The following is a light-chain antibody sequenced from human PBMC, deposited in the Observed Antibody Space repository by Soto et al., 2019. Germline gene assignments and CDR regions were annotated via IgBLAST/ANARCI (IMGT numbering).Light chain of an antibody. V-gene: IGLV7-43*01. CDR2: STS. Sequence: QTVVTQEPSLTVSPGGTVTLTCASSTGAVTGGYHPNWFQQKPGQAPRILIYSTSNRHSWTPARFSGSLLGGKAALTLSGVQPEDEAEYYCLLYYGGAQPWVFGGGTKVTVL. J-gene: IGLJ3*02. CDR1: TGAVTGGYH. CDR3: LLYYGGAQPWV.